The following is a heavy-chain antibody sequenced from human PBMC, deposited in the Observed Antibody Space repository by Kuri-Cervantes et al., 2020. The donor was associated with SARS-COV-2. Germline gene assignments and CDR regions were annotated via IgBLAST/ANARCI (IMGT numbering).Heavy chain of an antibody. CDR2: IYHSGST. CDR3: ARGASYLNY. Sequence: GSLRLSCAVSGYSISSGYYWGWIRQPPGKGLEWIGSIYHSGSTYYNPSLKSRVTISVDTSKNQFSLKLSSVTAADTAVYYCARGASYLNYWGQGTLLTVSS. J-gene: IGHJ4*02. CDR1: GYSISSGYY. V-gene: IGHV4-38-2*01.